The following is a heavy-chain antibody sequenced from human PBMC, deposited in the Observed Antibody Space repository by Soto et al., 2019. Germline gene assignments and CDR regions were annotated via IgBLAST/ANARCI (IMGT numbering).Heavy chain of an antibody. CDR3: AGYSGSSKRYFSYYGMDV. J-gene: IGHJ6*02. D-gene: IGHD1-26*01. CDR1: GGTFSSYA. V-gene: IGHV1-69*13. Sequence: SVKVSCKASGGTFSSYAISWVRQAPGQGLEWMGGIIPIFGTANYAQKFQGRVTITADESTSTAYMELSSLRSEDTAVYYCAGYSGSSKRYFSYYGMDVWGQGTTVTVSS. CDR2: IIPIFGTA.